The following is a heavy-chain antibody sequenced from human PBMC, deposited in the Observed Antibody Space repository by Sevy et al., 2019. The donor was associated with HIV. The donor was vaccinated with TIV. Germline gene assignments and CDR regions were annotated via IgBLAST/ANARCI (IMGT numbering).Heavy chain of an antibody. CDR3: ARGRADIAARRAYYFDY. CDR2: IYHSGST. D-gene: IGHD6-6*01. V-gene: IGHV4-38-2*02. Sequence: SETLSLTCTVSGYSISSGYYWGWIRQPPGKGLEWIGSIYHSGSTYYNPSLKSRVTISVDTSKNQFSLKLSSVTAADTAVYYCARGRADIAARRAYYFDYWGQGTLVTVSS. J-gene: IGHJ4*02. CDR1: GYSISSGYY.